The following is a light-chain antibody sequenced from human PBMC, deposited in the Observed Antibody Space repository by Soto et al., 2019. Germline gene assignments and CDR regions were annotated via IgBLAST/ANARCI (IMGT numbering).Light chain of an antibody. CDR2: DAS. V-gene: IGKV3-11*01. J-gene: IGKJ2*01. CDR1: QSVRSS. CDR3: QQRSNWPPYT. Sequence: EIVLTQSPATLSLSPGERATLSCRASQSVRSSLAWYQQKPGQAPRLLIYDASNRATGIPARFSVSGSGTDCTLTISSREPEDFAVYYCQQRSNWPPYTYSQGTKLEI.